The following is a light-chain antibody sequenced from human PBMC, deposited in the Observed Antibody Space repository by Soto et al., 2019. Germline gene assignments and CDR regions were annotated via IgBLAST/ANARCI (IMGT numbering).Light chain of an antibody. CDR3: QQYGSSLET. V-gene: IGKV3-20*01. CDR2: GAS. J-gene: IGKJ2*01. Sequence: EIVLTQSPGTLSLSPGERATLSCRASQSVSSSYLAWYQHKPGQAPRLLIYGASSRVAGIPDKFSGSGSGTDVTLTISRLEPEYFAVYYCQQYGSSLETFGQGTKLEIK. CDR1: QSVSSSY.